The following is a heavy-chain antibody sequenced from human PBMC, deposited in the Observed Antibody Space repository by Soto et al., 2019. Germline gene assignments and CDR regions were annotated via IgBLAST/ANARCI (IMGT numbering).Heavy chain of an antibody. D-gene: IGHD6-19*01. CDR2: INPSGGST. J-gene: IGHJ3*02. CDR1: GYTFTSYY. V-gene: IGHV1-46*01. CDR3: ARESGSRDGSGWYNAGFDI. Sequence: QVQLVQSGAEVKKPGASVKVSCKASGYTFTSYYMHWVRQAPGQGLEWMGIINPSGGSTSYAQKFQGRATVTRDTSTSTVYMELSSLRSEDTAVYYCARESGSRDGSGWYNAGFDIWGQGTMVTVSS.